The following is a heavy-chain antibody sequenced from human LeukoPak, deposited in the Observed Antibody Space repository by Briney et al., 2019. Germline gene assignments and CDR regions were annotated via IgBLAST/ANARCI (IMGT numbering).Heavy chain of an antibody. CDR2: IYYSGST. CDR3: ARHGGAVATGYFDY. J-gene: IGHJ4*02. CDR1: GGSISSSSYY. V-gene: IGHV4-39*01. D-gene: IGHD6-19*01. Sequence: SETLSLTCTVSGGSISSSSYYWGWIRQPPGKGLEWIGSIYYSGSTYYNPSLKSRVTISVDTSKNQFSLKLSSVTAADTAVYYCARHGGAVATGYFDYWGQGTLVTVSS.